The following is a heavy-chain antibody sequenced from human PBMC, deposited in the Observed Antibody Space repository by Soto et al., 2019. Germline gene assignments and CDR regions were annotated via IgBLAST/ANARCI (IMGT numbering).Heavy chain of an antibody. J-gene: IGHJ4*02. D-gene: IGHD3-10*01. Sequence: SETLSLTCAVSGVSLTSGNWWTWVRQSPQRGLEYIGEVFHDGTANYYPSFERRVAMSVDTSRNQFSLKLTSVTAADTAVYFCARLVYDTRLNYMYFDFWGPGTLVTVSS. CDR1: GVSLTSGNW. CDR3: ARLVYDTRLNYMYFDF. V-gene: IGHV4-4*02. CDR2: VFHDGTA.